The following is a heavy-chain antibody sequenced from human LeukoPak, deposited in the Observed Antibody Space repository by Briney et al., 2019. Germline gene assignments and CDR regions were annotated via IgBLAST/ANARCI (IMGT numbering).Heavy chain of an antibody. Sequence: ASVKVSCKASGYTFTDYYLHWVRQAPGQGLEWMGWINPNSGGTNYAQKFQGRVTMTRDTSISTAYMELSRLRSDDTAVYYCARVYPLGVPAAPFDYWGQGTLVTVSS. CDR3: ARVYPLGVPAAPFDY. J-gene: IGHJ4*02. CDR1: GYTFTDYY. V-gene: IGHV1-2*02. CDR2: INPNSGGT. D-gene: IGHD2-2*01.